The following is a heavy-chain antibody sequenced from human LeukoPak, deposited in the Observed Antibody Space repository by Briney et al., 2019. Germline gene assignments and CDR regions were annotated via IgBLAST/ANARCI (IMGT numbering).Heavy chain of an antibody. CDR2: IFHSGST. D-gene: IGHD3-10*01. V-gene: IGHV4-38-2*02. CDR1: GYSISSGYY. CDR3: ASPWFGECDYYYMDV. Sequence: SETLSLTCTVSGYSISSGYYWGWIRQPPGKGLEWIGSIFHSGSTYYNPSLKSRVTISVDTSKNQFSLKLSSVTAADTAVYYWASPWFGECDYYYMDVWGKGTTVTVSS. J-gene: IGHJ6*03.